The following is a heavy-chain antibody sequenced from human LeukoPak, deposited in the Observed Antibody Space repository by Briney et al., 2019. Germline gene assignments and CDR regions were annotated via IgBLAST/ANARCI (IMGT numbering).Heavy chain of an antibody. V-gene: IGHV3-33*01. CDR3: ARDPYDSSGYL. CDR1: GFTFSSYG. Sequence: PGGSLRLSCATSGFTFSSYGMHWVRQAPGKGLEWVAVIWYDGSNKYYADSVKGRFTISRDNSKNTLYLQMNSLRAEDTAVYYCARDPYDSSGYLWGQGTMVTVSS. D-gene: IGHD3-22*01. J-gene: IGHJ3*01. CDR2: IWYDGSNK.